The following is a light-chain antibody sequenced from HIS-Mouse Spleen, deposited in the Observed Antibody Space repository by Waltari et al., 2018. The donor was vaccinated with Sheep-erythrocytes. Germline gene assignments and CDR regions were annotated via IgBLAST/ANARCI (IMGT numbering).Light chain of an antibody. CDR3: QAWDSSIVV. V-gene: IGLV3-1*01. CDR2: QDP. Sequence: SSELTQPPSVSVSPGQTASITCSGDNLGDKYACWYHQKPGQSPVLVIYQDPKRPSGIPERFSGSKSGNTATLTISGTQAMDEADYYCQAWDSSIVVFGGGTKLTVL. CDR1: NLGDKY. J-gene: IGLJ2*01.